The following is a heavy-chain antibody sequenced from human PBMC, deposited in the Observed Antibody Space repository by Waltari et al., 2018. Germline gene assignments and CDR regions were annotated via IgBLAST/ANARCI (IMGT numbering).Heavy chain of an antibody. D-gene: IGHD2-8*01. CDR2: IYTSGST. J-gene: IGHJ4*01. CDR1: GGSISSGSYY. Sequence: QVQLQESGPGLVKPSQTLSLTCTVSGGSISSGSYYWSWIRQPAGKGLEWIGRIYTSGSTNYNPSLKSRVTISVDTSKNQFSLKLSSVTAADTAVYYCARVGVYCTNGVCYTVPDY. CDR3: ARVGVYCTNGVCYTVPDY. V-gene: IGHV4-61*02.